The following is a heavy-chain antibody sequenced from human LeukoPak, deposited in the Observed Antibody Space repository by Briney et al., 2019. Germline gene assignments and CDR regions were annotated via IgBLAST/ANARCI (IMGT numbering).Heavy chain of an antibody. CDR1: GGSFSGYY. CDR3: ARLIPSYVWGSYRPPTYFDY. Sequence: PSETLSLTCAVYGGSFSGYYWSWIRQPPGKGLEWIGEINHSGSTNYNPSLKSRVTISVDTSKNQFSLKLSSVTAADTAVYYCARLIPSYVWGSYRPPTYFDYWGQGTLVTVSS. J-gene: IGHJ4*02. D-gene: IGHD3-16*02. CDR2: INHSGST. V-gene: IGHV4-34*01.